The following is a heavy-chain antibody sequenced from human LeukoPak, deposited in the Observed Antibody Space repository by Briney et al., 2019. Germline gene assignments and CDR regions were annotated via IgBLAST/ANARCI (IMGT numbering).Heavy chain of an antibody. Sequence: SETLSLTCAVHGGSFSGYYWSWIRQPPGKGLEWIGEINHSGSTNYNPSLKSRVTISVDTSKNQFSLKLSSVTAADTAVYYCARGGGYSSSWYGGYFDYWGQGTLVTVSS. J-gene: IGHJ4*02. V-gene: IGHV4-34*01. D-gene: IGHD6-13*01. CDR3: ARGGGYSSSWYGGYFDY. CDR1: GGSFSGYY. CDR2: INHSGST.